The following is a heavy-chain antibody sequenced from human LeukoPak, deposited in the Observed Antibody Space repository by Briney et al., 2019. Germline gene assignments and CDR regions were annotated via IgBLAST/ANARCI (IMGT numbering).Heavy chain of an antibody. CDR2: ISVGGDT. V-gene: IGHV3-23*01. CDR3: AKGGYGDYPGR. J-gene: IGHJ4*02. D-gene: IGHD4-17*01. Sequence: PGGSLRLSCEASGFPFSRFGMSWVRQAPGKGPEWVSSISVGGDTHHADSVRGRFTTARDTLKNTLYLQMNSLRADDTAIYYCAKGGYGDYPGRWGQGTLVIVSS. CDR1: GFPFSRFG.